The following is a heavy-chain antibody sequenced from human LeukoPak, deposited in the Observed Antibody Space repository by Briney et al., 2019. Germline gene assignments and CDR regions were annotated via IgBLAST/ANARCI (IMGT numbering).Heavy chain of an antibody. CDR2: FYVSGST. CDR3: ARVLRYFHGEDV. J-gene: IGHJ6*04. V-gene: IGHV4-61*02. Sequence: SETLSLTCTVSGASISSGLHYWSWIRQSAGKGLEWIGRFYVSGSTDYNPALKSRVTISVDTSKNQFSLKLSSVTAADTAVYYCARVLRYFHGEDVWGKGTTVTISS. D-gene: IGHD3-9*01. CDR1: GASISSGLHY.